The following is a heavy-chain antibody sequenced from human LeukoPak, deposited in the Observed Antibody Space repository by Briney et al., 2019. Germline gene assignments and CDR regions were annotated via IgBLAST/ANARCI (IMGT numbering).Heavy chain of an antibody. CDR3: ARLPGYTSGWFDP. J-gene: IGHJ5*02. D-gene: IGHD6-19*01. V-gene: IGHV4-59*08. CDR2: IYYSGIT. Sequence: SETLSLTCTVSGGSISNYWSWIRQPPGKGLEWIGYIYYSGITNYNPSLKSRVTISVDTSKTQFSLNLTSVPAADTAVYYCARLPGYTSGWFDPWGQGTLVTVSS. CDR1: GGSISNY.